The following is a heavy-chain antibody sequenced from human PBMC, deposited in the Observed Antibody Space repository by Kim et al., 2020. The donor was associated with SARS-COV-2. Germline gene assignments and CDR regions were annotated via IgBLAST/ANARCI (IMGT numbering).Heavy chain of an antibody. CDR1: GGSFSGYY. Sequence: SETLSLTCAVYGGSFSGYYWSWIRQPPGKGMEWIGEINHSGSTNYNPSLKSRVTISVDTTKNQFSLKLSSVTAADTAVYYCARVGVAVPAARTLSSDAFDIWCQGTMVTVSS. CDR3: ARVGVAVPAARTLSSDAFDI. CDR2: INHSGST. J-gene: IGHJ3*02. V-gene: IGHV4-34*01. D-gene: IGHD2-2*01.